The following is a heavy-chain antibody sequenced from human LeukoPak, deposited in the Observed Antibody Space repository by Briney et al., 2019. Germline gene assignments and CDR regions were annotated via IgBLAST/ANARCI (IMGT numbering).Heavy chain of an antibody. CDR3: ARGLFGVGNGPGKYCSSTSCYSGHYYYYMDV. Sequence: GASVTVSCKASGYTFTSYDINWVRQATGQGLEWMGWMNPNSGNTVYAQKFQGRVTMTRNTSISTAYMELSSLRSEDTAVYYCARGLFGVGNGPGKYCSSTSCYSGHYYYYMDVWGKGTTVTISS. V-gene: IGHV1-8*02. D-gene: IGHD2-2*01. J-gene: IGHJ6*03. CDR1: GYTFTSYD. CDR2: MNPNSGNT.